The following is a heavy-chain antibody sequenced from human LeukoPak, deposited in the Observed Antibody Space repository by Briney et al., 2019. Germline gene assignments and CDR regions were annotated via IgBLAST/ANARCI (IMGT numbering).Heavy chain of an antibody. V-gene: IGHV3-7*01. D-gene: IGHD6-13*01. CDR2: IKQDGSEK. Sequence: GGSLRLSCAVSGFSVSDYWMTWVRQAPGKGLEWVANIKQDGSEKNYVDSVKGRFTISRDNAENSLFLQMNSLRVEDTAVYYCAREWQGGIAAAGTRIEGDYWGQGTLVAVSS. CDR1: GFSVSDYW. CDR3: AREWQGGIAAAGTRIEGDY. J-gene: IGHJ4*02.